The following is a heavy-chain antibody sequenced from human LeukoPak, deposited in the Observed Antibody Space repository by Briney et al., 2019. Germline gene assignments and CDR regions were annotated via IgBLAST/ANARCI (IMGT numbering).Heavy chain of an antibody. CDR3: ARTLPYYDILTGFYYYYMDV. CDR1: GGSISSGSYY. J-gene: IGHJ6*03. Sequence: TLSLTCTVSGGSISSGSYYWSWIRQPAGKGLEWIGRIYTSGSTNYNPSLKSRVTISVDTSKNQFSLKLSSVTAADTAVYYCARTLPYYDILTGFYYYYMDVWGKGTTVTISS. D-gene: IGHD3-9*01. V-gene: IGHV4-61*02. CDR2: IYTSGST.